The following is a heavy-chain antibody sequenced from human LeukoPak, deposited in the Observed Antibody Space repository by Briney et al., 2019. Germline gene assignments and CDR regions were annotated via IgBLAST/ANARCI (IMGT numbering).Heavy chain of an antibody. CDR1: GFPFSNYW. D-gene: IGHD6-19*01. CDR3: ATVSRSSGRGYFDY. CDR2: MNSDGSST. J-gene: IGHJ4*02. Sequence: GGSLRLSCAASGFPFSNYWMHWVRQAPGKGLVWVSRMNSDGSSTSYADSVKGRFTISRENAKNTLYLQMNSPRAEDAAVYYCATVSRSSGRGYFDYWGPGTLVTVSS. V-gene: IGHV3-74*01.